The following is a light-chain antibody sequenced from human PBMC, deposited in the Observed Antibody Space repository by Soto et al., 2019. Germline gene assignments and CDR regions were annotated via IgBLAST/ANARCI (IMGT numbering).Light chain of an antibody. Sequence: SYELTQPPSVSVAPGETARLTCGGNNIGSKSVQWYQQKPGQAPVLVIYYDRHRPSGIPDRFSGSNSGTTATLTVSRVEAGDEADYYCQVWESGSDRYVLFGGGTKLTVL. V-gene: IGLV3-21*01. CDR3: QVWESGSDRYVL. J-gene: IGLJ2*01. CDR2: YDR. CDR1: NIGSKS.